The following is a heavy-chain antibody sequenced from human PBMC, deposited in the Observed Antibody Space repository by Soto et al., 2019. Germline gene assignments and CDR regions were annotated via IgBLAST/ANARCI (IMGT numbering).Heavy chain of an antibody. J-gene: IGHJ2*01. V-gene: IGHV4-59*01. CDR2: IYYSGTT. CDR3: ARVGEHYYDNSGYVWYFDL. D-gene: IGHD3-22*01. Sequence: WTWIRQPPGTGLEWIGYIYYSGTTNYNPSFKSRVTMSVGTSKNRFSLKLSSVTAADTAVYYCARVGEHYYDNSGYVWYFDLWGRGTLVTVSS.